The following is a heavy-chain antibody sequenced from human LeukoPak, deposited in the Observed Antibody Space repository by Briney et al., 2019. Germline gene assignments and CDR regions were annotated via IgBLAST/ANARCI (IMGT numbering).Heavy chain of an antibody. CDR2: IYSDDRT. CDR3: TRDEDYYDSSGPVV. D-gene: IGHD3-22*01. CDR1: GFTFSDYY. Sequence: PGGSLRLSCAASGFTFSDYYMSWVRQAPGKGLEWVSVIYSDDRTYYADSVKGRFTISRDNSKNTLYLQMNSLRAEDTAVYYCTRDEDYYDSSGPVVWGKGTTVTVSS. V-gene: IGHV3-53*01. J-gene: IGHJ6*04.